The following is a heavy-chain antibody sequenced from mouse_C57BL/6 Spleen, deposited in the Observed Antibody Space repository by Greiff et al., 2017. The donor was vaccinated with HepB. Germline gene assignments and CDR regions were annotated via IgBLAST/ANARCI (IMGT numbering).Heavy chain of an antibody. CDR1: GYTFTSYW. J-gene: IGHJ3*01. D-gene: IGHD3-2*02. CDR2: IHPNSGST. V-gene: IGHV1-64*01. Sequence: QVQLQQPGAELVKPGASVKLSCKASGYTFTSYWMHWVKQRPGQGLEWIGMIHPNSGSTNYNEKLKSKATLTVDKSTSNAYMQLSSLTSEDSAVYYCARHGGSSGYRFAYWGQGTLVTVSA. CDR3: ARHGGSSGYRFAY.